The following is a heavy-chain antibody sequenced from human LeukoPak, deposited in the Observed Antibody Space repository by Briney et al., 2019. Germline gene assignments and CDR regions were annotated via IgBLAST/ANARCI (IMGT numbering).Heavy chain of an antibody. V-gene: IGHV3-33*08. Sequence: GGSLRLSCAASGFTFSSYWMNWVRQAPGKGLEWVAVIWYDGSNKNYADSVKGRFTISRDNSKNTLYLQMNSLRAEDTAVYYCARVADYSNSAHADYWGQGTLVTVSS. D-gene: IGHD4-11*01. CDR3: ARVADYSNSAHADY. CDR1: GFTFSSYW. CDR2: IWYDGSNK. J-gene: IGHJ4*02.